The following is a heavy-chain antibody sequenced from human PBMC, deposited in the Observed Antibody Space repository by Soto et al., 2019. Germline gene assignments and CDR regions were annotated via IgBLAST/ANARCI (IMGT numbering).Heavy chain of an antibody. CDR2: FHPEDGET. Sequence: QVQLVQSGAEVKKPGASVKVSCKVSAYSLTDLSMHWVRQAPGKGLEWMGGFHPEDGETIYVQKFQGRVTMTEDTSTDTAYMELSSLRSEDTAVYYCATSGSSGYYSKKYFHHWGQGTLVTVS. CDR3: ATSGSSGYYSKKYFHH. CDR1: AYSLTDLS. D-gene: IGHD3-22*01. V-gene: IGHV1-24*01. J-gene: IGHJ1*01.